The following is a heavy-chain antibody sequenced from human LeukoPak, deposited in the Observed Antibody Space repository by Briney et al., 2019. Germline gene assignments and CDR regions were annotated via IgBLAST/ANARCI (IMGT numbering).Heavy chain of an antibody. CDR1: AFTFSRSG. CDR3: ARQETSSYNGAFDI. D-gene: IGHD1-26*01. CDR2: ISYDGSNK. J-gene: IGHJ3*02. Sequence: PGGSLRLSCAASAFTFSRSGMHWVRQAPGKGLEWVAVISYDGSNKYYADSVKGRFTISRDNSKNTLYLQMNSLRADDTAVYHCARQETSSYNGAFDIWGQGTMVTVSS. V-gene: IGHV3-30*03.